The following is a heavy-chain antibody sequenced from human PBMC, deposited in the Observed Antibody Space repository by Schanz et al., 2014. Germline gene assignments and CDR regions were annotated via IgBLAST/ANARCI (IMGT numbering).Heavy chain of an antibody. V-gene: IGHV3-7*01. CDR1: GFTFSTYW. CDR2: IKQDESER. J-gene: IGHJ4*02. D-gene: IGHD3-3*01. CDR3: ARDKGGYYPFDY. Sequence: EVRLVESGGGLVEPGGSLRLSCSGSGFTFSTYWMSWVRQAPGKGLEWVANIKQDESERSYVDSVKGRFTISRDNAKNSLYLQMNSLRAEDTAVYYCARDKGGYYPFDYWGQGTLVTVSS.